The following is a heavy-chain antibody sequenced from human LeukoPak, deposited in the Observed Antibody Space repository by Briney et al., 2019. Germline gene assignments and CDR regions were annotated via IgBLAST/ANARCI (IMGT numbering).Heavy chain of an antibody. CDR3: ARDKITGASTNDY. CDR1: GFSFTNYW. Sequence: PGGSLRLSCAASGFSFTNYWMSWVRQAPGGRVERGAIINQGESERYYVDSVKGRFTVTRDSDKNLLYLQMTGLRVEDTAVYYCARDKITGASTNDYWGQGTLVTVSS. D-gene: IGHD1-14*01. J-gene: IGHJ4*02. CDR2: INQGESER. V-gene: IGHV3-7*01.